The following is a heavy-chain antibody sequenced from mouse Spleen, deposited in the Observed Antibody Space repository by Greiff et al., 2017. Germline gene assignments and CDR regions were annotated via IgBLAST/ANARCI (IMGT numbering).Heavy chain of an antibody. V-gene: IGHV7-1*01. J-gene: IGHJ4*01. Sequence: EVMLVESGGGLVQSGRSLRLSCATSGFTFSDFYMEWVRQAPGKGLEWIAASRNKANDYTTEYSASVKGRFIVSRDTSQSILYLQMNALRAEDTAIYYCARDPPYGNCAMDYWGQGTSVTVSS. D-gene: IGHD2-1*01. CDR2: SRNKANDYTT. CDR3: ARDPPYGNCAMDY. CDR1: GFTFSDFY.